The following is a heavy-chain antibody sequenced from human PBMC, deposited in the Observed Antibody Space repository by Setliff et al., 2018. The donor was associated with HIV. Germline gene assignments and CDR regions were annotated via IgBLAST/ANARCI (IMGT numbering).Heavy chain of an antibody. CDR2: IIAMLATA. D-gene: IGHD6-19*01. CDR1: EDTFSNYA. Sequence: SVKVSCKVSEDTFSNYAINWVRQAPRQGLEWMGGIIAMLATANYAQKLQGRGTMTRETSTKTVYMELSSLRFEDTAVYYCARGGPRGLEVAALEFDYWGQGTLVTVSS. CDR3: ARGGPRGLEVAALEFDY. V-gene: IGHV1-69*05. J-gene: IGHJ4*02.